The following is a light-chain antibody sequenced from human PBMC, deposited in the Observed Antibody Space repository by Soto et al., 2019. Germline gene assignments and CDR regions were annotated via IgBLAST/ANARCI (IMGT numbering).Light chain of an antibody. CDR3: QQYGISPLT. V-gene: IGKV3-20*01. CDR1: QSVSSNY. CDR2: GSS. Sequence: EIVLTQSPGTLSLSPGERATLSCRASQSVSSNYLGWYQQQPGQAPRLLIYGSSRRATGNPDRFSGSESGTDFTLTISRLEPEDFAVYYCQQYGISPLTCGGGTKVDIK. J-gene: IGKJ4*01.